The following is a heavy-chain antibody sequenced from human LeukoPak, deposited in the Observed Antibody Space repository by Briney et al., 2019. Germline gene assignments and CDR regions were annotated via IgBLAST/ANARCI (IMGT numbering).Heavy chain of an antibody. J-gene: IGHJ3*02. CDR2: ISGSGGST. Sequence: GGSLRLSCAASGFTFSISAMSWVRQAPGKGLEWVSAISGSGGSTYYADSVKGRFIISRDNSKNTLYLQMNSLRAEDTAVYYCAKDRRTLDAFDIWGQGTTVTVSS. CDR3: AKDRRTLDAFDI. V-gene: IGHV3-23*01. CDR1: GFTFSISA.